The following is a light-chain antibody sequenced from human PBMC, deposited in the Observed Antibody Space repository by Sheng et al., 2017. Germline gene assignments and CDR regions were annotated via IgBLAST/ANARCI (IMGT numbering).Light chain of an antibody. CDR2: HSS. V-gene: IGKV1-39*01. CDR1: QSITNY. J-gene: IGKJ3*01. Sequence: DIQMTQSPSSLSASVGDRVTITCRASQSITNYLNWYQQKPGKAPKLLIFHSSSLQSGAPFRFSGSGSGTDFTLTISSLQPEDFATYYCQQSFSTPLTFGPGTKVEVK. CDR3: QQSFSTPLT.